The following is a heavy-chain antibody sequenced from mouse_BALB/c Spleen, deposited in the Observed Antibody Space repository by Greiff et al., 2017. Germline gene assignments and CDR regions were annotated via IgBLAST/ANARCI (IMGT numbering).Heavy chain of an antibody. J-gene: IGHJ4*01. V-gene: IGHV3-8*02. CDR1: GDSITSGY. D-gene: IGHD5-1*01. CDR2: ISYSGST. Sequence: EVKLMESGPSLVKPSQTLSLTCSVTGDSITSGYWNWIRKFPGNKLEYMGYISYSGSTYYNPSLKSRISITRDTSKNQYYLQLNSVTTEDTATYYCARPRVRRDAMDYWGQGTSVTVSS. CDR3: ARPRVRRDAMDY.